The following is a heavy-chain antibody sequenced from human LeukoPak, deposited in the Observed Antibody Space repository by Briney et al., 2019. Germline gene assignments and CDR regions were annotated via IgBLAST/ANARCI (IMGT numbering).Heavy chain of an antibody. CDR3: ARVVGCSGGSFHYFYYMDV. CDR2: INHSGRT. V-gene: IGHV4-34*01. J-gene: IGHJ6*03. CDR1: GGSFSGYY. D-gene: IGHD2-15*01. Sequence: SETLSLTCAVYGGSFSGYYWSWIRQPPGQGLEWIGEINHSGRTNFNPSLKSRVTISVDTSKNQFSLKLSSVTAADTAVSYCARVVGCSGGSFHYFYYMDVWGKGTTVTVSS.